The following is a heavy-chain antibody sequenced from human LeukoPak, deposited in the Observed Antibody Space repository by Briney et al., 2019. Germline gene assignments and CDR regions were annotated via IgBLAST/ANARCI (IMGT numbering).Heavy chain of an antibody. CDR1: GYTFTSYG. CDR3: AREDCSSTSCSIDY. J-gene: IGHJ4*02. Sequence: ASVKVSCKASGYTFTSYGISWVRQAPGQGLEWMGWISAYNGNTNYAQKPQGRVTMTTDTSMSTAYMELRSLRSDDTAVYYCAREDCSSTSCSIDYWGQGTLVTVSS. CDR2: ISAYNGNT. D-gene: IGHD2-2*01. V-gene: IGHV1-18*01.